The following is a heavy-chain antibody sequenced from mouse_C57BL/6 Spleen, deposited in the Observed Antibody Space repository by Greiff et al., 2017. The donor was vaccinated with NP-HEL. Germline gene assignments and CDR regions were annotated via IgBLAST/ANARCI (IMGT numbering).Heavy chain of an antibody. J-gene: IGHJ1*03. Sequence: VQLQESGAELVKPGASVKISCKASGYAFSSYWMNWVKQRPGKGLEWIGQIYPGDGDTNYNGKFKGKATLTADKSSSTAYMQLSSLTSEDSAVYFCARSGTTGAFDVWGTGTTVTVSS. V-gene: IGHV1-80*01. CDR1: GYAFSSYW. CDR3: ARSGTTGAFDV. D-gene: IGHD1-1*01. CDR2: IYPGDGDT.